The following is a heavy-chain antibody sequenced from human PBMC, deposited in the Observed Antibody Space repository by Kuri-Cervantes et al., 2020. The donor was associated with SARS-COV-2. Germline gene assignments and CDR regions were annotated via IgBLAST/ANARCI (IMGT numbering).Heavy chain of an antibody. V-gene: IGHV3-43*01. CDR2: ISWDGGST. CDR3: ASVRFFG. D-gene: IGHD3-3*01. Sequence: GGSLRLSCAASGFTFDDYTMHWVRQAPGKGLEWVSLISWDGGSTYYADSVKGRFTISRDNAKNSLYLQMNSLRAEDTAVYYCASVRFFGWGQGTLVTVSS. J-gene: IGHJ4*02. CDR1: GFTFDDYT.